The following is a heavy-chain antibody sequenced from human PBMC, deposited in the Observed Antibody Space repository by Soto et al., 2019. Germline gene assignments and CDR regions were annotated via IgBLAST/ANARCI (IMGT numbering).Heavy chain of an antibody. J-gene: IGHJ4*02. CDR3: ASPAACFDY. CDR2: ISYDGSNK. CDR1: GFTFSSYG. V-gene: IGHV3-30*03. D-gene: IGHD2-15*01. Sequence: QVQLVESGGGVVQPGRSLRLSCAASGFTFSSYGMHWVRQAPGKGLEWVAVISYDGSNKYYADPVKGRFTISRDNSKNTLYLQMNSLRAEDTAVYYCASPAACFDYWGQGTLVTVSS.